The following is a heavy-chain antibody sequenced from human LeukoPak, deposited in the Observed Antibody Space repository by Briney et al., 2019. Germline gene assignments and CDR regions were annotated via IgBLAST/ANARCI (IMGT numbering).Heavy chain of an antibody. CDR3: AKVSSNIASADFDY. D-gene: IGHD6-13*01. CDR1: GFTFNNYA. J-gene: IGHJ4*02. Sequence: GGSLRLSCAASGFTFNNYAMSWVRRAPGKGLEWVSAISGSGGSTYYADSVKGRFTISRDDSKNTLHLQMNSLRAEDTAAYYCAKVSSNIASADFDYWGQGTLVTVSS. V-gene: IGHV3-23*01. CDR2: ISGSGGST.